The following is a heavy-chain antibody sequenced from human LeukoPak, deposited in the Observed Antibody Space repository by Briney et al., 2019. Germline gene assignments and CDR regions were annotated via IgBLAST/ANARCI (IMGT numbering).Heavy chain of an antibody. D-gene: IGHD2-15*01. CDR1: GGTFSSYA. CDR2: IIPIFGTA. J-gene: IGHJ4*02. V-gene: IGHV1-69*13. CDR3: ARAHSYCSGGSCYVAGYGVY. Sequence: ASVKVSCKASGGTFSSYAISWVRQAPGQGLEWMGGIIPIFGTANYAQKFQGRVTITADESTSTAYMELSSLRSEDTAVYYCARAHSYCSGGSCYVAGYGVYWGQGTLVTVSS.